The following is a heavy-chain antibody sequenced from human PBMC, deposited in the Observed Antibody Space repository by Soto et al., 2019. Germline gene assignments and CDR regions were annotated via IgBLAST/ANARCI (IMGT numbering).Heavy chain of an antibody. CDR3: AKARYCSSTSCYAKFGSYYFGMDV. J-gene: IGHJ6*02. CDR1: GFTFSFYA. CDR2: ISGSGSST. V-gene: IGHV3-23*01. Sequence: GGSLRLSCAASGFTFSFYAMTWVRQAPGKGLEWVSTISGSGSSTYYADSMKGRFTISRDNSKNTLYLQMNSLRAEDTAEYYCAKARYCSSTSCYAKFGSYYFGMDVWGQGTTVTVSS. D-gene: IGHD2-2*01.